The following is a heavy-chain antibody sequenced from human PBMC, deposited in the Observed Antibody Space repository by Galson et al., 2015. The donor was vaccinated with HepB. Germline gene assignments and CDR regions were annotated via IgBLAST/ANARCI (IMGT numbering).Heavy chain of an antibody. CDR2: IRSKASNYAT. J-gene: IGHJ4*02. CDR1: GFTFSGSA. V-gene: IGHV3-73*01. Sequence: SLRLSCAASGFTFSGSAIHWVRQASGRGLEWVGRIRSKASNYATDYTPSLKGRFTISRDDSQNMAYLHMSGLKTEDTAVYYCTRLGDFSGYSSSWGQGTLVTVSS. D-gene: IGHD6-13*01. CDR3: TRLGDFSGYSSS.